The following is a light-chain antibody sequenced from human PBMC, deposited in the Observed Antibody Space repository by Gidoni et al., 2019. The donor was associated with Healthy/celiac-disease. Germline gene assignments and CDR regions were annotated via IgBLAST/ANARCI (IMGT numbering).Light chain of an antibody. CDR1: QSISSW. CDR3: QQYNSIAWT. J-gene: IGKJ1*01. V-gene: IGKV1-5*03. CDR2: KAS. Sequence: DIQITQSPSTLSASVGDRVTITCRASQSISSWLAWYQQKPGKAPKLLIYKASSLESGVPSRFSGSGYGTEFTLTISSLQPDDFATYYCQQYNSIAWTFGQGTKVEIK.